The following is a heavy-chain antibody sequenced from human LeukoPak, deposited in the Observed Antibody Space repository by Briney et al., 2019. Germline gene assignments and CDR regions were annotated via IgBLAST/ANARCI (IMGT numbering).Heavy chain of an antibody. CDR1: GFTFNTYA. D-gene: IGHD2-2*01. J-gene: IGHJ4*02. CDR3: AKMGGRISAAVDN. Sequence: PGGSLRLSCAASGFTFNTYAMSWFRQAPGKGLEWASGISGSGGGTYYADSVKGRFTISRDNSKSTLYLQMNSLRVEDTAVYYCAKMGGRISAAVDNWGQGTLVTVSS. V-gene: IGHV3-23*01. CDR2: ISGSGGGT.